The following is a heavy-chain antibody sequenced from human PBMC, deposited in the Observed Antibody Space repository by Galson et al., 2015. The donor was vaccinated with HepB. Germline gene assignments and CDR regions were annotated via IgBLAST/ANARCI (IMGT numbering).Heavy chain of an antibody. Sequence: SLRLSCAASGFTFSFYAMHWVRQAPGKGLEWVAVISYAGSNKFYADSVKGRFTISRDNSKNTLYLQMNSLRAEDTAVYYCARGDYYYGSGSYSPGHYWGQGTLVTVSS. CDR1: GFTFSFYA. CDR2: ISYAGSNK. D-gene: IGHD3-10*01. CDR3: ARGDYYYGSGSYSPGHY. J-gene: IGHJ4*02. V-gene: IGHV3-30-3*01.